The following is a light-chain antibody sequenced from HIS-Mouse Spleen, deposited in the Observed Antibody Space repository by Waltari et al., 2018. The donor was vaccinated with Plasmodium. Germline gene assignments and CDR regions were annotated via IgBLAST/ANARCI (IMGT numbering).Light chain of an antibody. V-gene: IGKV1-5*03. J-gene: IGKJ2*01. Sequence: DIQMTQSPSTLSASVGDRVTITCRASQSISSWLAWYQQKPGKAPKLLIYKASSLESGVPSRVSGIGSGTEFTLTISSLQPDDFATYYCQQYNSYSPYTFGQGTKLEIK. CDR1: QSISSW. CDR3: QQYNSYSPYT. CDR2: KAS.